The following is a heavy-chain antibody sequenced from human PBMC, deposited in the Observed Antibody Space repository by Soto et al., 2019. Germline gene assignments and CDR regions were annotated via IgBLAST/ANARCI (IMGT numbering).Heavy chain of an antibody. CDR2: ISSSSSYI. CDR1: GFTFSSYS. CDR3: ARPRYSSSWYSSRYYYYYGMDV. J-gene: IGHJ6*02. V-gene: IGHV3-21*01. Sequence: PGGSLRLSCAASGFTFSSYSMNWVRQAPGKGLEWVSSISSSSSYIYYADSVKGRLTISRDNAKNSLYLQMNSLRAEDTAVYYCARPRYSSSWYSSRYYYYYGMDVWGQGTTVTVS. D-gene: IGHD6-13*01.